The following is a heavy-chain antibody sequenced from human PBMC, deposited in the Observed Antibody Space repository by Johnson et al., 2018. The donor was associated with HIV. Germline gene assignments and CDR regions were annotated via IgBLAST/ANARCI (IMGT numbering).Heavy chain of an antibody. CDR3: ARGKLPAALRRGDAFDI. D-gene: IGHD2-2*01. V-gene: IGHV3-20*04. Sequence: VQLVESGGGVVQPGGSLRLSCAASGFTFSNAWMSWVRQAPGKGLEWISGINWNGGSTGYADSVKGRFTISRDTAKNSLYLQMNSLRAEDTALYYCARGKLPAALRRGDAFDIWGQGTMVTVSS. CDR1: GFTFSNAW. CDR2: INWNGGST. J-gene: IGHJ3*02.